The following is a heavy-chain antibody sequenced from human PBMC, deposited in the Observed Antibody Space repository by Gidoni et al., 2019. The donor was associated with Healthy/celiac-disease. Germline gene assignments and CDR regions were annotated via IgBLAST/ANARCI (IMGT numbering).Heavy chain of an antibody. D-gene: IGHD1-26*01. Sequence: EVQLVASGGGLVQPGTSLRPSCAASGFTFDDYAMHWVRQAPGKGLAWVSGISGNSGSIGYADSVKGRFTISRDNAKNSLYLRMNSLRAEDTAWYYCAKDIEASGTAFDYWGQGTLVTVSS. J-gene: IGHJ4*02. V-gene: IGHV3-9*01. CDR1: GFTFDDYA. CDR2: ISGNSGSI. CDR3: AKDIEASGTAFDY.